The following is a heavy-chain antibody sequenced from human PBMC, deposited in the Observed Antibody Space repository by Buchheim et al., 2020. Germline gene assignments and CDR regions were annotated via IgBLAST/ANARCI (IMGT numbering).Heavy chain of an antibody. CDR3: ARDSLVQWLVLYWFFDL. V-gene: IGHV3-49*03. Sequence: EVQLVESGGGLVQPGRSLRLSCTASGFSFGDYGVSWFRQAPGKGLEWVGFIRSKKHGGTTEYGASVKGRFTASRDDSKSIAYLQMNSLKSGDTAVYYCARDSLVQWLVLYWFFDLWGRGTL. J-gene: IGHJ2*01. CDR1: GFSFGDYG. CDR2: IRSKKHGGTT. D-gene: IGHD6-19*01.